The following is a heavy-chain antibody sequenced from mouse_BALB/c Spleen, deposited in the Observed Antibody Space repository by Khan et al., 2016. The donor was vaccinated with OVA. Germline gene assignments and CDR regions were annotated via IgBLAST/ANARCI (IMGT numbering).Heavy chain of an antibody. Sequence: QIQLVQSGPELKKPGETVRISCKASGYTFTDYSMNWVKQAPGKDLKWMGWINTETGEPTYADDFKGRFAFSLETSASTAYLQINNLKNEDTAIYFCAKQYDLAMDYWGKGNSVTVSS. CDR3: AKQYDLAMDY. V-gene: IGHV9-2-1*01. J-gene: IGHJ4*01. CDR1: GYTFTDYS. D-gene: IGHD2-14*01. CDR2: INTETGEP.